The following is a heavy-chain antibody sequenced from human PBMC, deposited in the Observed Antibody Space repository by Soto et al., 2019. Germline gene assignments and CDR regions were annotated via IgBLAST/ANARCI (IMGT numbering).Heavy chain of an antibody. Sequence: HPGGSLRLSCAASGFTFSSYAMSWVRQAPGKGLEWVSAISGSGGSTYYADSVKGRFTISRDNSKNTLYLQMNSLRAEDTAVYYCAKDLNSSSFFWFDPWGQGTLVTVS. J-gene: IGHJ5*02. D-gene: IGHD6-6*01. V-gene: IGHV3-23*01. CDR1: GFTFSSYA. CDR2: ISGSGGST. CDR3: AKDLNSSSFFWFDP.